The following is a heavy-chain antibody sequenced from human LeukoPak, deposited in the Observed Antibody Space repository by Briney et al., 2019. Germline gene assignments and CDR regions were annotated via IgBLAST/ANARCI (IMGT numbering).Heavy chain of an antibody. CDR3: ARDLSAASGFDS. J-gene: IGHJ4*02. CDR1: GFTFSSYD. D-gene: IGHD6-13*01. V-gene: IGHV3-48*03. Sequence: GGSLRLSCAASGFTFSSYDMNWVRQAPGKGLEWVSYMTSSGSNIYYADSVRGRFTISRDNAKNSLYLQMNSLSAEDAAVYYGARDLSAASGFDSWGQGTLVTVSS. CDR2: MTSSGSNI.